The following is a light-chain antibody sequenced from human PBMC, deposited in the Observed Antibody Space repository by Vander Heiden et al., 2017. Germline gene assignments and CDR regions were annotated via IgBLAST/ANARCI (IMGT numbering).Light chain of an antibody. CDR1: QSVLYSSNNKNY. J-gene: IGKJ3*01. CDR3: QQYDCTPLFT. CDR2: WAS. Sequence: DIVMTQSPDSLAVSLGERATINCKSSQSVLYSSNNKNYLAWYQQKPGQPPKLLIYWASTRESGVPDRFSGSGSGTDFTLTISSLQAEDVAVYYCQQYDCTPLFTFGHGTKVDIK. V-gene: IGKV4-1*01.